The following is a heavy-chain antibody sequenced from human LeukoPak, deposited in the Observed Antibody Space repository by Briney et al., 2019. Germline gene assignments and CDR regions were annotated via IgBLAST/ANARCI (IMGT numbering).Heavy chain of an antibody. CDR1: GFTFSSYG. D-gene: IGHD1-26*01. V-gene: IGHV3-30*02. J-gene: IGHJ4*02. CDR3: AKDWAYSGNYYYFDH. Sequence: QTGGSLRLSCAASGFTFSSYGMHWVRQAPGKGLEWVAFIRYDGTNKYYADSVKGRFTISRDNSKNTLFLQMSGLGADDTAVYYCAKDWAYSGNYYYFDHWGQGTLVTVSS. CDR2: IRYDGTNK.